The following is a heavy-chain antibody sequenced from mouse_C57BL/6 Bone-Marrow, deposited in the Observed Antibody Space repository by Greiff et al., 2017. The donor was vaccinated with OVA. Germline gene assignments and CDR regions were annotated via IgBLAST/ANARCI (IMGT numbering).Heavy chain of an antibody. CDR1: GYTFTSYG. V-gene: IGHV1-58*01. J-gene: IGHJ1*03. Sequence: EVQLQQSGAELVRPGSSVKMSCKTSGYTFTSYGINWVKQRPGQGLEWIGYIYIGNGYTEYNEKFKGKATLTSDTYSSTAYMQLSILTSEDSAIYFCARNHYGSSYWYFDVWGTGTTVTVSS. D-gene: IGHD1-1*01. CDR3: ARNHYGSSYWYFDV. CDR2: IYIGNGYT.